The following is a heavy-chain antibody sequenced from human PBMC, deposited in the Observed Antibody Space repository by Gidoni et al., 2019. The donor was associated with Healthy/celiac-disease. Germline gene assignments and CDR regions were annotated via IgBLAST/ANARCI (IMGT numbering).Heavy chain of an antibody. Sequence: VQLQESGPGLVKPSGTLSLTCAVSGGSISRSNWWSWVRQPPGKGLEWIGEIYHSGSTNYNPSLKSRVTISVDKSKNQFSLKLSSVTAADTAVYYCARNPAYSSGWYSVYYYGMDVWGQGTTVTVSS. CDR1: GGSISRSNW. CDR2: IYHSGST. V-gene: IGHV4-4*02. CDR3: ARNPAYSSGWYSVYYYGMDV. J-gene: IGHJ6*02. D-gene: IGHD6-19*01.